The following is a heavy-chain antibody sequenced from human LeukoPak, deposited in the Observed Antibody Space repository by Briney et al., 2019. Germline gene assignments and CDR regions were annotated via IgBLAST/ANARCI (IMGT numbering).Heavy chain of an antibody. CDR2: ISGSGGST. Sequence: GGSLRLSCAASGFAFSSYAMSWVRQAPGKGLEWVSAISGSGGSTYYADSVKGRFTISRDNSKNTLYLQMNSLRAEDTAVYYCAKDMAVAGTGDYWGQGTLVTVSS. CDR1: GFAFSSYA. V-gene: IGHV3-23*01. D-gene: IGHD6-19*01. CDR3: AKDMAVAGTGDY. J-gene: IGHJ4*02.